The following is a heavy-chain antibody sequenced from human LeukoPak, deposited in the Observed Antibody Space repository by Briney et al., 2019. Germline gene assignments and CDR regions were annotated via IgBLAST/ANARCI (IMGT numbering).Heavy chain of an antibody. CDR1: AGSFSGYS. J-gene: IGHJ4*02. V-gene: IGHV4-34*01. CDR3: ARGLGGGYSYGTFDC. Sequence: PSEALSLTCAVYAGSFSGYSWTRLRQPPGRGLEWIGEIYHNGGTNYSPSFKSRVIISVDTSKAQFSLRLSPVTATDTAVYYCARGLGGGYSYGTFDCWGRGTLVTVSS. CDR2: IYHNGGT. D-gene: IGHD5-18*01.